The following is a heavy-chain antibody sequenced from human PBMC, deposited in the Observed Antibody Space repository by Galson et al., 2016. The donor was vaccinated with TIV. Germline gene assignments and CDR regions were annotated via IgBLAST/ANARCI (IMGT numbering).Heavy chain of an antibody. V-gene: IGHV5-10-1*01. J-gene: IGHJ4*02. Sequence: QSGAEVKEPGESLKISCKGSGYRFSNYWIAWVRQMPGRGLEWVGRIDPEDSYTEYSPSFQGHVTISTDKSIGTSYLQWSSLKASDTAIYYCARPHYGDGDYWGLGTLVTVSS. CDR1: GYRFSNYW. D-gene: IGHD4-17*01. CDR2: IDPEDSYT. CDR3: ARPHYGDGDY.